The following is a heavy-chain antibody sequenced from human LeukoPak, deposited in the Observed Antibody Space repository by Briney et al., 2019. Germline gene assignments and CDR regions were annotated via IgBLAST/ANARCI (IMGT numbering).Heavy chain of an antibody. J-gene: IGHJ4*02. V-gene: IGHV1-18*01. CDR2: ISAYNGNT. CDR3: ARGGPYYDSSGYSDY. D-gene: IGHD3-22*01. Sequence: ASVKVSCKASGYTFTSYGISWVRQAPGQGLEWMGWISAYNGNTNYAQKLQGRVTMTTDTSTSTAYMELRSPRSDDTAVYYCARGGPYYDSSGYSDYWGQGTLVTVSS. CDR1: GYTFTSYG.